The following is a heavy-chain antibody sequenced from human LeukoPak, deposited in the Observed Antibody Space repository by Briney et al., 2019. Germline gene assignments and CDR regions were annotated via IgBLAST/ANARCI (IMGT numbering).Heavy chain of an antibody. CDR2: ISGSGGST. V-gene: IGHV3-23*01. CDR3: AKDLAILWFGEFDAFDI. J-gene: IGHJ3*02. CDR1: GFTFSSYG. Sequence: GGSLRLSCAASGFTFSSYGMHWVRQAPGKGLEWVSAISGSGGSTYYADSVKGRFTISRDNSKNTLYLQMNSLRAEDTAVYYCAKDLAILWFGEFDAFDIWGQGTMVTVSS. D-gene: IGHD3-10*01.